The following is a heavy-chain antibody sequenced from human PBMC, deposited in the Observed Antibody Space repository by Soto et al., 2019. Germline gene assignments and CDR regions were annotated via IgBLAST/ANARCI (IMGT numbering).Heavy chain of an antibody. V-gene: IGHV3-72*01. D-gene: IGHD1-26*01. Sequence: EVQLVESGGGLVQPGGSLRLSCTASGFRFSDYYMDWVRQLPGKGLEWVGRTRNKASNYASEYAPSLKGRLTISRHDSADSMFLQLNSLKIEDTAVYYCARDTGGSYDFWGQGALVTVSS. CDR3: ARDTGGSYDF. J-gene: IGHJ4*02. CDR1: GFRFSDYY. CDR2: TRNKASNYAS.